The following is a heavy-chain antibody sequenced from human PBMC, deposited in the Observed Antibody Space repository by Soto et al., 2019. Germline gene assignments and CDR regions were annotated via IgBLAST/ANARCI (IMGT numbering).Heavy chain of an antibody. CDR2: ISYDGSNK. D-gene: IGHD6-19*01. V-gene: IGHV3-30-3*01. CDR1: GFTFSSYA. J-gene: IGHJ4*02. Sequence: QVQLVESGGGVVQPGRSLRLSCAASGFTFSSYAMHWVRQAPGKGLEWVAVISYDGSNKYYADSVKGRFTISRDNSKNTLYLQMNRLRAEDTAVYYCARDDGTDSSGWTYYFDYWGQGTLVTVSS. CDR3: ARDDGTDSSGWTYYFDY.